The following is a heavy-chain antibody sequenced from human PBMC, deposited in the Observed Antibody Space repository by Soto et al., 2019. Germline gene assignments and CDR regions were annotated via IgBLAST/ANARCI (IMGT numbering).Heavy chain of an antibody. J-gene: IGHJ4*02. D-gene: IGHD4-17*01. CDR2: IYYSGST. CDR3: ARLPDYGDYGFFDD. V-gene: IGHV4-39*01. Sequence: SETLSLTCTVSGGSIGSSSYYWGWIRQPPGKGLEWIGSIYYSGSTYYNPSLKSRVTISVDTSKNQFSLKLSSVTAADTAVYYCARLPDYGDYGFFDDWGQGTLVTVSS. CDR1: GGSIGSSSYY.